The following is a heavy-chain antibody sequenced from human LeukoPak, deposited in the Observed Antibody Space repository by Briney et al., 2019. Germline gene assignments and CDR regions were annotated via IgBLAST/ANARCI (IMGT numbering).Heavy chain of an antibody. J-gene: IGHJ4*02. CDR2: TNHSGST. V-gene: IGHV4-34*01. CDR1: GGSFSGYY. Sequence: SETLSLTCAVYGGSFSGYYWSWIRQPPGKGLEWIGETNHSGSTNYNPSLKSRVTISVDTSKNQFSLKLSSVTAADTAVYYCARERAAYCGGDCYSFDYWGQGTLVTVSS. D-gene: IGHD2-21*02. CDR3: ARERAAYCGGDCYSFDY.